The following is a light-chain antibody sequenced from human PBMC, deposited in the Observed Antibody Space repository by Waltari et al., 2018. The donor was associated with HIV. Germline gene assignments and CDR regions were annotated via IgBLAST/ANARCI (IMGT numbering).Light chain of an antibody. CDR2: RNK. CDR1: RSNIGNND. J-gene: IGLJ3*02. CDR3: DAWDDSLSGRV. V-gene: IGLV1-47*01. Sequence: QSVLTQPPSASGTPGQRVTISCSGSRSNIGNNDVYWFQQLPGTAPKLLIYRNKRRPSGVPDRFTGSKSGTSASLAISGLRSEDEADYYCDAWDDSLSGRVFGGGTKLTVL.